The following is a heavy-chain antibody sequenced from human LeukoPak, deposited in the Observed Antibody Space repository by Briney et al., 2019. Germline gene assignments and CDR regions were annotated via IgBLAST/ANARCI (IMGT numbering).Heavy chain of an antibody. CDR3: VRYYDFWSGYYDAFDI. CDR1: GGSLSDYY. J-gene: IGHJ3*02. Sequence: SETLSLTCGVYGGSLSDYYWTWIRQPPGKGLEWIGEINHSGSTYYNPSLKSRVIISLDTSKNHFSLKLTSVTAADTAVYYCVRYYDFWSGYYDAFDIWGQGTMVTVSS. D-gene: IGHD3-3*01. V-gene: IGHV4-34*01. CDR2: INHSGST.